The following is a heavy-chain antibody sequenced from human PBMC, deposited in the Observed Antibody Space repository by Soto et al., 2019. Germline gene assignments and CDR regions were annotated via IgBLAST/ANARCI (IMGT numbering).Heavy chain of an antibody. CDR2: IYWDDDK. CDR1: GFSLSTITMG. J-gene: IGHJ3*02. D-gene: IGHD3-10*01. CDR3: SRGIYLKPFDI. V-gene: IGHV2-5*02. Sequence: QITLKESGPPLVKPTQTLTLTCTFSGFSLSTITMGVGWIRQPPGKALEWLALIYWDDDKSYSPSLRSRLTXTXATSKNQVVLTMTNMDPVDTATYYCSRGIYLKPFDIWGQGTMVTVSS.